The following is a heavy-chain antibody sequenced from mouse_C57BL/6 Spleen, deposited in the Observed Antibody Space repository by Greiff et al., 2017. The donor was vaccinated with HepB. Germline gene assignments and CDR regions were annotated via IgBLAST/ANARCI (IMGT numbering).Heavy chain of an antibody. CDR1: GYTFTSYW. D-gene: IGHD1-1*01. J-gene: IGHJ3*01. V-gene: IGHV1-52*01. Sequence: QVQLQQSGAELVRPGSSVKLSCKASGYTFTSYWMHWVKQRPIQGLEWIGNIDPSDSETHYNQKFKDKATLTVDKSSSTAYMQLSSLTSEDSAVYYCVYYGSREGFAYWGQGTLVTVSA. CDR3: VYYGSREGFAY. CDR2: IDPSDSET.